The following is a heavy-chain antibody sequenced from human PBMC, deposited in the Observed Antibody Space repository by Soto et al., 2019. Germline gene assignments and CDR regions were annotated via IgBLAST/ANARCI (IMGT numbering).Heavy chain of an antibody. CDR1: GFTSSNYA. CDR2: ISRSGGST. D-gene: IGHD3-22*01. CDR3: GKDIFADSRLFDY. J-gene: IGHJ4*02. V-gene: IGHV3-23*01. Sequence: EVQVLESGGGLVQPGGSLRLSCAASGFTSSNYAMTWVRQAPGKGLEWVSGISRSGGSTYYADSVKGRFTISRDNSKNTLYLKMNSLRAEDTAVYYCGKDIFADSRLFDYWGQGTLVTVSS.